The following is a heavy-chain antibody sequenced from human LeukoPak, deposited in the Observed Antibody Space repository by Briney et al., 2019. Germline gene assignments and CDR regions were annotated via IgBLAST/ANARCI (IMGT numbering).Heavy chain of an antibody. CDR3: ARGRHTAMVSPVGSYYYYLDV. Sequence: ASVKVSCKASLGIFSSYAISGVRQARGQGLEWMGGSISIFGTANYAQKFQGRVTITTDESTSTAYMELSSLRSEDTAVYYCARGRHTAMVSPVGSYYYYLDVWGKGTTVTVSS. CDR2: SISIFGTA. D-gene: IGHD5-18*01. V-gene: IGHV1-69*05. J-gene: IGHJ6*03. CDR1: LGIFSSYA.